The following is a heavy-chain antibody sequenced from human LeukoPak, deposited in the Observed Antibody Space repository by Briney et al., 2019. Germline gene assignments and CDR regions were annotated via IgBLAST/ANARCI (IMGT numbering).Heavy chain of an antibody. V-gene: IGHV1-3*01. J-gene: IGHJ4*02. Sequence: ASVKVSCKASGYTFTSYAIHWVRQAPGQRLEWMGWISAGNGNTKYSQNFQGRVTFISNTSATTAFMELSSLRSEDTAVYYCAREHNEPHFDYWGQGTLVTVSS. CDR3: AREHNEPHFDY. CDR2: ISAGNGNT. D-gene: IGHD1-14*01. CDR1: GYTFTSYA.